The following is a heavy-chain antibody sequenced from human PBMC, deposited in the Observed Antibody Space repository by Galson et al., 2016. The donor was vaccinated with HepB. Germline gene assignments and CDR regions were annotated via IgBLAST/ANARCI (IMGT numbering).Heavy chain of an antibody. CDR1: GFTFSSYG. V-gene: IGHV3-33*01. CDR3: ARDRLISDQWLESSFDY. D-gene: IGHD6-19*01. J-gene: IGHJ4*02. Sequence: SLRLSCAASGFTFSSYGMHWVRQAPGKGLEWVAVIWYDGSNKYYADSVKGRFTISRDNSKNTLYLQMNSLRAEDTAVYYCARDRLISDQWLESSFDYWGQGTLVTVSS. CDR2: IWYDGSNK.